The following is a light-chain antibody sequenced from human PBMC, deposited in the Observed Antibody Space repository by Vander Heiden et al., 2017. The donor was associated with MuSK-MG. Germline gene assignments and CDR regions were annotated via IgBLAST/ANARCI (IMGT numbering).Light chain of an antibody. Sequence: QSVLTQPPSVSGPPGQRVTISCTGSNSNIGSVYDVHWYQQLPGTAPRLLIYADSNRPSGVPDRFSSSKSGTSASLAITGLQAEDEADYYCQSYDSSRSTYVFGTGTKVTGL. J-gene: IGLJ1*01. CDR3: QSYDSSRSTYV. CDR2: ADS. V-gene: IGLV1-40*01. CDR1: NSNIGSVYD.